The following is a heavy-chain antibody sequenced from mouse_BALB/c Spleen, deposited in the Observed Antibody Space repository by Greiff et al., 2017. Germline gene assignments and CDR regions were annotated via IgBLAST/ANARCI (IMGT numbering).Heavy chain of an antibody. CDR3: ARRAMITTGYCDV. CDR1: GYTFTDYW. Sequence: QVQLQQPGAELVMPGASVKMSCKASGYTFTDYWMHWVKQRPGQGLEWIGAIDTSDSYTSYNQKFKGKATLTVDESSSTAYMQLSSLTSEDSAVYYCARRAMITTGYCDVWGAGTTVTVSS. V-gene: IGHV1-69*01. D-gene: IGHD2-4*01. CDR2: IDTSDSYT. J-gene: IGHJ1*01.